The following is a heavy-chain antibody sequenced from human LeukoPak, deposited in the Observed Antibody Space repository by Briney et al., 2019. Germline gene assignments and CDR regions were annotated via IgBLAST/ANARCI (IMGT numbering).Heavy chain of an antibody. V-gene: IGHV3-7*01. CDR2: IKQDGSGK. CDR3: GRGGAYSDY. Sequence: GGSLRLSCAASGFTFSNYWMSWVRQAPGKGLEWVANIKQDGSGKYYVDSVKGRFTISRDNAKNSLYLQMNSLRADDTAVYYCGRGGAYSDYWGQGTLVTVSS. D-gene: IGHD1-26*01. J-gene: IGHJ4*02. CDR1: GFTFSNYW.